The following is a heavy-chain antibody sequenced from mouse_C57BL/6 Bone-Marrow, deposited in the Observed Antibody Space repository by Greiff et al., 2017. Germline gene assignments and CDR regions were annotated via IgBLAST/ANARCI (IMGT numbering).Heavy chain of an antibody. Sequence: QVQLQQPGAELVRPGTSVKLSCKASGYTFTSYWMHWVKQRPGQGLEWIGVIDPSDSYTNYNQKFKGKATLTVDTSSSPAYMQLSSLTSEDSAVYYCARKALFYYGYDEGFAYWGQGTLVTVSA. CDR2: IDPSDSYT. CDR3: ARKALFYYGYDEGFAY. J-gene: IGHJ3*01. V-gene: IGHV1-59*01. CDR1: GYTFTSYW. D-gene: IGHD2-2*01.